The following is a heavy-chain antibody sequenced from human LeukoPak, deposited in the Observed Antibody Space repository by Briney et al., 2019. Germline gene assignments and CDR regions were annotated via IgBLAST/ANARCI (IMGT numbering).Heavy chain of an antibody. CDR1: GYTFTGYF. D-gene: IGHD1-26*01. Sequence: GASVKVSCKASGYTFTGYFMHWVRQAPGQGLEWMGGINPNSGGTNYAQKFQGRVTMTRDTSISTAYMELSRLRSDDTAVYYCARSRGSYVLDYWGQGTLVTVSS. V-gene: IGHV1-2*02. CDR2: INPNSGGT. CDR3: ARSRGSYVLDY. J-gene: IGHJ4*02.